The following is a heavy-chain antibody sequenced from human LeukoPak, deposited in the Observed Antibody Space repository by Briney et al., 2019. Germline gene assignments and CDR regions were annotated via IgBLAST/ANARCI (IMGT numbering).Heavy chain of an antibody. D-gene: IGHD4-11*01. CDR1: GFTFSRYW. Sequence: GGSLRLSCVASGFTFSRYWMSWVRQAPGKGPEFVANIKEDGSEKSYVDSVEGRFTISRDNAKNSVSLQMNSLRVDDTAVYYCARGPGYSEFDVWGQGARVIVSS. J-gene: IGHJ3*01. CDR3: ARGPGYSEFDV. CDR2: IKEDGSEK. V-gene: IGHV3-7*01.